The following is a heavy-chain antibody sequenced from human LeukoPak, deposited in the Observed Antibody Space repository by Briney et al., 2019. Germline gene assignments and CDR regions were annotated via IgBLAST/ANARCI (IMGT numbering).Heavy chain of an antibody. D-gene: IGHD3-16*01. CDR3: ARTIMRRDDAFDI. CDR2: IKQDGSEK. V-gene: IGHV3-7*01. J-gene: IGHJ3*02. Sequence: GGSLRLSCAASGFTFSSYWMSWVRQAPGKGLEWVANIKQDGSEKYYVDSVKGRFTISRDNAKNSLYLQMNSLRAEDTAVYYCARTIMRRDDAFDIWGQGTMVTVSS. CDR1: GFTFSSYW.